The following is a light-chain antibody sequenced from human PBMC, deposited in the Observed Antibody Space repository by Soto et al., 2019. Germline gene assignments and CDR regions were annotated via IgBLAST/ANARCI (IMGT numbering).Light chain of an antibody. J-gene: IGKJ4*01. CDR3: QQYHTWPIT. CDR1: QSVRSTY. Sequence: EIVLTQSPGTLSLSPGERATLSCRASQSVRSTYLAWYQQKPGQAPRLLMYGASSRASGIPDRFSGSGSGTDFTLTISGLEPEDCAIYYCQQYHTWPITFGGGTKVEIK. CDR2: GAS. V-gene: IGKV3-20*01.